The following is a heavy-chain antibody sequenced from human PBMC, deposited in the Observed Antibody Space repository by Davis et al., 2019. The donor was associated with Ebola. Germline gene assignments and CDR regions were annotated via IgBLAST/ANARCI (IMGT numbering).Heavy chain of an antibody. J-gene: IGHJ6*04. CDR2: INPNSGGT. CDR1: GYTFTGYY. D-gene: IGHD3-22*01. V-gene: IGHV1-2*06. CDR3: ARDQYYYDSSGYHIGMDV. Sequence: AASVKVSCKASGYTFTGYYMHWVRQAPGQGLEWMGRINPNSGGTNYAQKFQGRVTITRDTSASTAYMELSSLRSEDTAVYYCARDQYYYDSSGYHIGMDVWGKGTTVTVSS.